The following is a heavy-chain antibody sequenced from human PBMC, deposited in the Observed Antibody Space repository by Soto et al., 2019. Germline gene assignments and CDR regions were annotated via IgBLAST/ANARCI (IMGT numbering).Heavy chain of an antibody. D-gene: IGHD2-2*01. Sequence: QLQLQESGPGLVKPSETLSLTCNVSGNFISSYFRSWIRQTPGKGLEWIGFIYDSGDTKYNPSLESRATTSLDTSKSQFSLKLRSVTAADTAMYYCVSSRSAIYGDAFDVWGRGSMVTVSS. CDR1: GNFISSYF. V-gene: IGHV4-59*01. CDR2: IYDSGDT. J-gene: IGHJ3*01. CDR3: VSSRSAIYGDAFDV.